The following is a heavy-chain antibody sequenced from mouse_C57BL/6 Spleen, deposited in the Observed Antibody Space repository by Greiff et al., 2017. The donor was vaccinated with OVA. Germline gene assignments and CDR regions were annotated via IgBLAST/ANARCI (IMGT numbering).Heavy chain of an antibody. J-gene: IGHJ2*01. CDR1: GFTFSSYT. CDR2: ISGGGGNT. Sequence: EVKVVESGGGLVKPGGSLKLSCAASGFTFSSYTMSWVRQTPEQRLEWVATISGGGGNTYYPDSVKGRFTISRDNAKNTLYLQMSSLRSEDTAVYYCARHPYGSSSYFDYWGQGTTLTVSS. D-gene: IGHD1-1*01. V-gene: IGHV5-9*04. CDR3: ARHPYGSSSYFDY.